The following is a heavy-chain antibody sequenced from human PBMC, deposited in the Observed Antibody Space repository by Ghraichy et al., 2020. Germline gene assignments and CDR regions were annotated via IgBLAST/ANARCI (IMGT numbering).Heavy chain of an antibody. D-gene: IGHD1-14*01. V-gene: IGHV3-23*01. J-gene: IGHJ3*01. CDR1: GFTFNYHA. Sequence: ESLRLSCAASGFTFNYHAMTWVRQAPGKGLEWVSGISGSGYTTYYAESVKGRFTISRDNSENTLYLQINSLRAEDTATYYCAKDYVGTLPDAFDLWGQGTMVTVSS. CDR2: ISGSGYTT. CDR3: AKDYVGTLPDAFDL.